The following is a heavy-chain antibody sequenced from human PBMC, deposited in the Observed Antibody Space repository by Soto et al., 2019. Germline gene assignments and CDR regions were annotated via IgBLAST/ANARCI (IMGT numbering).Heavy chain of an antibody. J-gene: IGHJ6*02. CDR1: GGPISSGDYY. D-gene: IGHD2-15*01. V-gene: IGHV4-30-4*01. CDR2: IYYSGST. Sequence: PSETLSLTCTVSGGPISSGDYYWSWIRQPPGKGLEWIGYIYYSGSTYYNPSLKSRVTISVDTSKNQFSLKLSSVTAADTAVYYCAREYCSGGSCYYYYGMDVWGQGTTVTVSS. CDR3: AREYCSGGSCYYYYGMDV.